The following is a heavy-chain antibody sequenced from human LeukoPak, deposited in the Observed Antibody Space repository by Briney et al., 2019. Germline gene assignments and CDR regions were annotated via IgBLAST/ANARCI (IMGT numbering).Heavy chain of an antibody. CDR3: ALGGYYYGSSGNAFDI. CDR2: INPDSGGT. J-gene: IGHJ3*02. D-gene: IGHD3-22*01. Sequence: ASVKVSCKASGYTFTGYYMHWVRQAPGQGLEWMGWINPDSGGTNYAQKFQGRVTMTRDTSISTAYMELSRLRSDDTAVYYCALGGYYYGSSGNAFDIWGQGTMVTVSS. CDR1: GYTFTGYY. V-gene: IGHV1-2*02.